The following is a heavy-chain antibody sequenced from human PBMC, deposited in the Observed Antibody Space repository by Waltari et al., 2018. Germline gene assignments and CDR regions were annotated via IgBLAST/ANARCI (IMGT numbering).Heavy chain of an antibody. J-gene: IGHJ6*02. V-gene: IGHV3-23*01. D-gene: IGHD4-4*01. Sequence: EVQLLESGGGLVQPGGSLRLSCAASGFTFSSYAMSWVRQAPGKGLEWVSAISWSGGSTYYADSVKSRFTISRDNTKNTLNLQMNGLRAEDTAVYYCAERGSYSNYQDYYYGMDVWGQGTTVTVSS. CDR3: AERGSYSNYQDYYYGMDV. CDR1: GFTFSSYA. CDR2: ISWSGGST.